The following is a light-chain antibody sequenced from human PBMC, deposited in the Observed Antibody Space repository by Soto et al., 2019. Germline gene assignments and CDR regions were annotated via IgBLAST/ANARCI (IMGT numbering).Light chain of an antibody. CDR1: SSNIGSNY. CDR2: RNN. CDR3: AAWDDSLSGYV. J-gene: IGLJ1*01. V-gene: IGLV1-47*01. Sequence: QSVLTQPPSASGTPGQRVTISCSGSSSNIGSNYVYWYQQLPGTAPKLLIYRNNRRPSGVPDRFSGSKSGTSASRAISGLRSEDEADYYCAAWDDSLSGYVFGTGTKLTVL.